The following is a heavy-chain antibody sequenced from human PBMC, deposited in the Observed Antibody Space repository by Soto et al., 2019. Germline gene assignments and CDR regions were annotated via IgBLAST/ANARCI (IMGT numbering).Heavy chain of an antibody. D-gene: IGHD3-10*01. CDR2: ITSSSDTI. CDR1: GFIFSIYT. Sequence: EEQLVESGGGLVQPGGSLRLSCEASGFIFSIYTMNWVRQAPGKGLEWVSYITSSSDTIYYADSVKGRFTISRDNAKNTMYLQMNSLRNEDTGVYYCGRHHTPPRVGAWFDPWGQGTLVTVSS. J-gene: IGHJ5*02. V-gene: IGHV3-48*02. CDR3: GRHHTPPRVGAWFDP.